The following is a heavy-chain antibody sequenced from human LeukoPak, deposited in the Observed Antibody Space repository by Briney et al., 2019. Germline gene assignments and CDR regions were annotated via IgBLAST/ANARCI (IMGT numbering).Heavy chain of an antibody. CDR1: GFNFDDYT. Sequence: GGSLRLSCAASGFNFDDYTMYWVRHGPEKGLEWVSLISWDGNRTYYADSVKGRFTISRDNSKNTLYLQMNSLRAEDTAVYYCARVGYCSSTSCLKYAFDIWGQGTMVTVSS. D-gene: IGHD2-2*01. V-gene: IGHV3-43*01. CDR2: ISWDGNRT. CDR3: ARVGYCSSTSCLKYAFDI. J-gene: IGHJ3*02.